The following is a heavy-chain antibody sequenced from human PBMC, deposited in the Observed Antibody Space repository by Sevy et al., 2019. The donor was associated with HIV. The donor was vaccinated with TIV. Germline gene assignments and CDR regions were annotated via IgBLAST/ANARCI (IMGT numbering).Heavy chain of an antibody. D-gene: IGHD6-13*01. Sequence: GGSLRLSCAASGFTFSSYAMSWVRQAPGKGLEWVSAISGSGGSTYYADSVKGRFTISRDNSKNTLYLQMNSLRAEDTVVYYCAKFKGRSSPAGHYFDYWGQGTLVTVSS. CDR2: ISGSGGST. V-gene: IGHV3-23*01. CDR3: AKFKGRSSPAGHYFDY. CDR1: GFTFSSYA. J-gene: IGHJ4*02.